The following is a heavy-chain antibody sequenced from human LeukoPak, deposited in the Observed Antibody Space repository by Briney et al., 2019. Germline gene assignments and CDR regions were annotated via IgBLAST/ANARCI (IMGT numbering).Heavy chain of an antibody. CDR3: AKTRPLDSSSWSHGDY. CDR2: ISYDGNNK. Sequence: GGSLRLSCAASGFTFISYAMHWVRQAPGKGLEWVALISYDGNNKYFADSVKGRFTISRDNSKNTLYLQMNSLRAEDTAVYYCAKTRPLDSSSWSHGDYWGQGTLVTVSS. J-gene: IGHJ4*02. CDR1: GFTFISYA. D-gene: IGHD6-13*01. V-gene: IGHV3-30-3*02.